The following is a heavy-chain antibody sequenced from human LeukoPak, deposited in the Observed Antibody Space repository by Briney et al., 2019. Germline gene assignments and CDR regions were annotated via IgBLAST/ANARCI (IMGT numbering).Heavy chain of an antibody. V-gene: IGHV3-48*03. CDR1: GFTFSSYE. D-gene: IGHD1-26*01. CDR3: ARAISGSSFDY. CDR2: ISSSGSTI. Sequence: GGSLRLSCAASGFTFSSYEMNCVRQAPGKGLEWISYISSSGSTIYYADSVKGRFTISRDNAKNSLYLQMNSLRAEDTAVYYCARAISGSSFDYWGQGTLVTVSS. J-gene: IGHJ4*02.